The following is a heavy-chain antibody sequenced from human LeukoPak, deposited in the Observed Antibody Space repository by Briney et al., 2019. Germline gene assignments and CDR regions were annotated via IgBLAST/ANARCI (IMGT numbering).Heavy chain of an antibody. J-gene: IGHJ4*02. Sequence: SETLSLTCAVFGGSLSDHDWSWLRQPPGKGLEWIGEINHRGATNYNPSLKSRVTLSLDTSKNQVSLKLNSLTAADTAVYYCARGKGDLSMIVMIVTAVEFYFDSWGPGTLVTVSS. CDR2: INHRGAT. CDR3: ARGKGDLSMIVMIVTAVEFYFDS. D-gene: IGHD3-22*01. V-gene: IGHV4-34*01. CDR1: GGSLSDHD.